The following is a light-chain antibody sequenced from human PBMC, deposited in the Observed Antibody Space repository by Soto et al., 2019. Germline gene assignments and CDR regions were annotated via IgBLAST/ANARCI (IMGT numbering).Light chain of an antibody. V-gene: IGKV3-15*01. CDR1: QSISTN. CDR3: QQYDNWPPIT. CDR2: GAS. J-gene: IGKJ5*01. Sequence: EIVMTQSPATLSVSPWDGATLSCRASQSISTNLAWYQQKPGQAPRLLIYGASTRAAGIPARFRGSRSGTEFTLTISSLLSEDFAVYYCQQYDNWPPITFGQGTRLEIK.